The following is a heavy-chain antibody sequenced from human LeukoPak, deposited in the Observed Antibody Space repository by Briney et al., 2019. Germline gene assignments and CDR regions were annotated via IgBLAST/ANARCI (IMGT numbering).Heavy chain of an antibody. CDR2: MNPNSGNT. V-gene: IGHV1-8*03. Sequence: ASVKVSCKASGYTFTSYDINWVRQATGQGLEWMGWMNPNSGNTGYAQKFQGRVTITRNTSISTAYMELSSLRSEDTAVYYCARGPRRPWELPTLLDYWGQGTLVTVSS. CDR3: ARGPRRPWELPTLLDY. J-gene: IGHJ4*02. D-gene: IGHD1-26*01. CDR1: GYTFTSYD.